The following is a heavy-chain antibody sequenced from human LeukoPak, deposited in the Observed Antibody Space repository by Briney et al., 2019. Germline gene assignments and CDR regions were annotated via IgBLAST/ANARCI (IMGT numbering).Heavy chain of an antibody. V-gene: IGHV3-7*01. Sequence: PGGSLRLSCVASGFAFSSYWMTWVRQAPGKGLEWVANIRQDGGEEYYVDSVKGRFTISRDNAKNSLFLQMNGLRVEDTAVHYCARLGGSYYTYWGQGTLVTVSS. J-gene: IGHJ4*02. D-gene: IGHD1-26*01. CDR2: IRQDGGEE. CDR3: ARLGGSYYTY. CDR1: GFAFSSYW.